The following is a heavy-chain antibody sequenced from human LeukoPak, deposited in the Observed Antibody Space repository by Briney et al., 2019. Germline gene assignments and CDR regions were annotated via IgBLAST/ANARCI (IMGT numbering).Heavy chain of an antibody. Sequence: GGSLRLSCAASGFTFSSYGIHWVRQAPGKGLEWVAVISYDGSTIYYADSVKGRFTISRDNSKDTLYLQMNSLRADDTAVYYCARVGGIVVVPAASPTDNWFDPWGQGTLVTVSS. CDR3: ARVGGIVVVPAASPTDNWFDP. CDR1: GFTFSSYG. V-gene: IGHV3-30*03. CDR2: ISYDGSTI. D-gene: IGHD2-2*01. J-gene: IGHJ5*02.